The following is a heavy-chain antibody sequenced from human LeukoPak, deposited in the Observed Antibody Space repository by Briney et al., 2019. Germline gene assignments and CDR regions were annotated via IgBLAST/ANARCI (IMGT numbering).Heavy chain of an antibody. CDR3: ARPLDIVVVPAAQPPEH. CDR1: GYTFTSYD. J-gene: IGHJ1*01. V-gene: IGHV1-2*02. CDR2: MNPNSGGT. Sequence: ASVKVSCKASGYTFTSYDINWVRQATGQGLEWMGWMNPNSGGTNYAQKFQGRVTMTRDTSISTAYMELSRLRSDDTAVYYCARPLDIVVVPAAQPPEHWGQGTLVTVSS. D-gene: IGHD2-2*03.